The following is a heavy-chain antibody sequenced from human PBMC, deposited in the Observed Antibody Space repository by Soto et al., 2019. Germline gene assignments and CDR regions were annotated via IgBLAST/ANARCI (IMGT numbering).Heavy chain of an antibody. CDR2: IKSKTDGGTT. CDR1: GFTFSNAW. V-gene: IGHV3-15*01. Sequence: GGSLRLSCAASGFTFSNAWMSWVRQAPGKGLEWVGRIKSKTDGGTTDYAAPVKGRFTISRDDSKNTLYLQMNSLKTEDTAVYYCTTDPFRGSWGGAYYGMDVWGQGTTVTVSS. CDR3: TTDPFRGSWGGAYYGMDV. D-gene: IGHD1-26*01. J-gene: IGHJ6*02.